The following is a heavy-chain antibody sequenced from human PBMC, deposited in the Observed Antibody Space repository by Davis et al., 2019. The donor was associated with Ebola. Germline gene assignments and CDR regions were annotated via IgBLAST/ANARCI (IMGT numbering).Heavy chain of an antibody. CDR3: ARDMTTVTTGWFDP. CDR1: GYTFTSYG. CDR2: ISAYNGNT. J-gene: IGHJ5*02. Sequence: ASVKVSCKASGYTFTSYGISWVRQAPGQGLEWMGWISAYNGNTNYAQKLQGRVTMTTDTSTSTAYMALRSLRSDDTAVYYWARDMTTVTTGWFDPWGQGTLVTVSS. V-gene: IGHV1-18*01. D-gene: IGHD4-17*01.